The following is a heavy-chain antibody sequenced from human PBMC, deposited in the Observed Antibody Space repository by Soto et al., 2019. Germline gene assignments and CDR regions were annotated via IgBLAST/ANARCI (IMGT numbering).Heavy chain of an antibody. V-gene: IGHV1-69*01. CDR1: GGTFSSYA. CDR2: IIPIFGTA. J-gene: IGHJ6*02. CDR3: ARGISMVRGVIIRSGDYYGMDV. Sequence: QVQLVQSGAEVKKPGSSVKVSCKASGGTFSSYAISWVRQAPGQGLEWMGGIIPIFGTANYAQKLQGRVTITADESTSTAYMELSSLRSEDTAVYYCARGISMVRGVIIRSGDYYGMDVWGQGTTVTVSS. D-gene: IGHD3-10*01.